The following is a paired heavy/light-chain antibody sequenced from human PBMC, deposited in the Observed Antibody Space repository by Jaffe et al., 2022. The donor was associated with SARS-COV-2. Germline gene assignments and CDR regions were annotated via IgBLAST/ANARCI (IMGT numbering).Light chain of an antibody. Sequence: DIQMTQSPSSLSASVGDRVTITCRASQNISRYLNWYQQKPGKAPNLLIYAASSLQSGVPSRFSGTGSGTDFTLTISSLQPEDFATYYCQESYSSPLTFGGGTKVEIK. J-gene: IGKJ4*01. V-gene: IGKV1-39*01. CDR3: QESYSSPLT. CDR1: QNISRY. CDR2: AAS.
Heavy chain of an antibody. CDR1: GGSVSSGSYY. J-gene: IGHJ6*03. CDR2: MSHSGST. V-gene: IGHV4-61*01. D-gene: IGHD1-26*01. Sequence: QVQLQESGPGLVKPSETLSLSCTVSGGSVSSGSYYWSWIRQPPGKGLEWIAYMSHSGSTNHRPSLKSRVTMSVDTSKNQFSLKLSSVTAADTAVYYCARAAPSGNYPYYSYSFDVWGKGTTVTVSS. CDR3: ARAAPSGNYPYYSYSFDV.